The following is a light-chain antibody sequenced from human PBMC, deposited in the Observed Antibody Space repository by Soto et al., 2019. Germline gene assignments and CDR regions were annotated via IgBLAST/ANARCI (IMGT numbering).Light chain of an antibody. J-gene: IGKJ4*01. CDR3: QQRYSTLALT. Sequence: DIKMTQSPSSLSASVGDRVTSTCRASQSVSNYLQWYQQKAGXAPKLLVYAASSLQSGVPSRFSGSGSGTDFTLTISSLQPEDCPTYYCQQRYSTLALTLGGGTKVDIK. CDR1: QSVSNY. CDR2: AAS. V-gene: IGKV1-39*01.